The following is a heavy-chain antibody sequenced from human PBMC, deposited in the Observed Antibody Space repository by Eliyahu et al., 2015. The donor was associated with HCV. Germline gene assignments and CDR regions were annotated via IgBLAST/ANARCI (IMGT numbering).Heavy chain of an antibody. CDR3: AKGGNWGSYYYYMDV. Sequence: EVQLLESGGGLVQPGGSLRLSCAASGFTFSSYAMSWVRQAPGKGLEWVSAISGSGGSTYYADSVKGRFTISRDNSKKTLYLQMNSLRAEDTAVYYCAKGGNWGSYYYYMDVWGKGTTVTVSS. D-gene: IGHD3-16*01. CDR2: ISGSGGST. V-gene: IGHV3-23*01. CDR1: GFTFSSYA. J-gene: IGHJ6*03.